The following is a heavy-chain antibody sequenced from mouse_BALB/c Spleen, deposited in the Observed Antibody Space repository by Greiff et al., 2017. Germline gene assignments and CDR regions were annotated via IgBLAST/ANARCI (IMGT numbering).Heavy chain of an antibody. CDR1: GYSFTGYF. Sequence: EVKLMESGPELVKPGASVKISCKASGYSFTGYFMNWVKQSHGKSLEWIGRINPYNGDTFYNQKFKGKATLTVDKSSSTAHMELLSLTSEDSAVYYCGRGDYDGGYFDYWGQGTTLTVSS. J-gene: IGHJ2*01. V-gene: IGHV1-37*01. D-gene: IGHD2-4*01. CDR2: INPYNGDT. CDR3: GRGDYDGGYFDY.